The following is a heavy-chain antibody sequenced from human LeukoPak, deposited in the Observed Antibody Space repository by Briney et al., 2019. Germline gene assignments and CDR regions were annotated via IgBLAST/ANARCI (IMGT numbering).Heavy chain of an antibody. Sequence: GASVKVSCKASGYTFTGYYMHWVRQAPGQGLEWVGRINPNSGGTNYAQKFQGRVTMTRDTSISTAYMELSRLRSDDTAVYYCAVLYWSIAARPFDYWGQGTLVTVSS. CDR1: GYTFTGYY. CDR2: INPNSGGT. CDR3: AVLYWSIAARPFDY. V-gene: IGHV1-2*06. D-gene: IGHD6-6*01. J-gene: IGHJ4*02.